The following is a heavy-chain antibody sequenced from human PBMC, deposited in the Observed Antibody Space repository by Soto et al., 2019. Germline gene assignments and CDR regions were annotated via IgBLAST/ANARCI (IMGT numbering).Heavy chain of an antibody. CDR1: GYSFSLYC. J-gene: IGHJ4*02. V-gene: IGHV5-51*01. Sequence: GESLKISCNGSGYSFSLYCIALVLQTPGKGLEWMGLIYPGDSDTRYSPSFQGQVTVSADKSITTAYLQWSSLKASDTAIYYCARDTFSGDSSGPHYWGQGTLVTVSS. D-gene: IGHD3-22*01. CDR2: IYPGDSDT. CDR3: ARDTFSGDSSGPHY.